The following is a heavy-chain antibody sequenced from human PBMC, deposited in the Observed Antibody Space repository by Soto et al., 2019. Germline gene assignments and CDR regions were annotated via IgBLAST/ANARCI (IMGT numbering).Heavy chain of an antibody. Sequence: QVQLVESGGGAVQPGGSRRLSCAASEFTFSNYAMHWVRQAPGKGLQWLAVISYDGNNKYYGDSVEGRFTISRDNSKNTVYLQMNSLRLEDTAAYYCARGPSYSDSYFDHWGQGTLVTVSS. CDR2: ISYDGNNK. CDR3: ARGPSYSDSYFDH. CDR1: EFTFSNYA. J-gene: IGHJ4*02. D-gene: IGHD4-17*01. V-gene: IGHV3-30*03.